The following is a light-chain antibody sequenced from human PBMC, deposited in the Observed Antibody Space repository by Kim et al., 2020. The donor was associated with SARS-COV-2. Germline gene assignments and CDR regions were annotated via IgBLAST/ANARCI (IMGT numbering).Light chain of an antibody. Sequence: QSVLTQPPSVSGAPGQRVTISCTGSSSNIGAGYDVHWYQQLPGTAPKLLIYHNNNRPSGVPDRFSGSKSGTSASLAITGLQAEDEADYYCQSYDISLSGSKVFGGGTQLTVL. CDR1: SSNIGAGYD. CDR3: QSYDISLSGSKV. J-gene: IGLJ3*02. V-gene: IGLV1-40*01. CDR2: HNN.